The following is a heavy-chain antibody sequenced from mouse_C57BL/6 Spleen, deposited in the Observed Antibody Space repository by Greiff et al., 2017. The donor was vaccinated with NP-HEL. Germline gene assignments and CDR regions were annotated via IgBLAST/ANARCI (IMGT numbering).Heavy chain of an antibody. CDR2: INPNNGGT. Sequence: VQLQQSGPELVKPGASVKISCKASGYTFTDYYMNWVKQSHGKSLEWIGDINPNNGGTSYNQKFKGKATLTVDKSSSTAYMELRSLTSEDSAVYYCARYKIDDYFDYWGQGTTLTVSS. J-gene: IGHJ2*01. D-gene: IGHD1-3*01. CDR1: GYTFTDYY. V-gene: IGHV1-26*01. CDR3: ARYKIDDYFDY.